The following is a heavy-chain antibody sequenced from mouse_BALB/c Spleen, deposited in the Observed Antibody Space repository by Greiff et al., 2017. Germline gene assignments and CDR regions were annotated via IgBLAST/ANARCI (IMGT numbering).Heavy chain of an antibody. V-gene: IGHV5-9-4*01. J-gene: IGHJ3*01. CDR3: ARDKGLFAY. D-gene: IGHD3-3*01. CDR1: GFTFSSYA. Sequence: EVKVVESGGGLVKPGGSLKLSCAASGFTFSSYAMSWVRQSPEKRLEWVAEISSGGSYTYYPDTVTGRFTISRDNAKNTLYLEMSSLRSEDTAMYYCARDKGLFAYWGQGTLVTVSA. CDR2: ISSGGSYT.